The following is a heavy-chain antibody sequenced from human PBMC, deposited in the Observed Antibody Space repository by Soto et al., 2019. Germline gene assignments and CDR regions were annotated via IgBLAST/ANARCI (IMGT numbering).Heavy chain of an antibody. CDR3: ARGPVVQGIYYYYYGMDV. CDR1: VGTFSSYA. J-gene: IGHJ6*02. Sequence: SVKVSCKGSVGTFSSYAISWVRQAPGQGLEWMGGIIPIFGTANYAQKFQGRVTITADESTSTAYMELSSLRSEDTAVYYCARGPVVQGIYYYYYGMDVSGQGTTVTVSS. CDR2: IIPIFGTA. D-gene: IGHD2-15*01. V-gene: IGHV1-69*13.